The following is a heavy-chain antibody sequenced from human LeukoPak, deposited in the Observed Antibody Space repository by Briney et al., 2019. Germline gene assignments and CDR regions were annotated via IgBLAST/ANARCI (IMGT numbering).Heavy chain of an antibody. CDR3: ARSDIWGSYRFLDY. V-gene: IGHV4-59*08. D-gene: IGHD3-16*02. CDR2: MLYSGST. CDR1: GASISNYY. Sequence: PSETLSLTCTVSGASISNYYWSWIRQPPGKGLEWIGYMLYSGSTNQNPSLRSRVTISVDTSKNQVSLKLSSVTAADTAVYYCARSDIWGSYRFLDYWGQRALATVSS. J-gene: IGHJ4*02.